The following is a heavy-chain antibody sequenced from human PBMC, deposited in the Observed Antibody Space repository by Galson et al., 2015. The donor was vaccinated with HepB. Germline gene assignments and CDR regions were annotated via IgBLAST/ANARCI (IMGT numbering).Heavy chain of an antibody. J-gene: IGHJ5*02. Sequence: VKVSCKVSGYTFTDYYMHWVQQAPGKGLEWMGLVDPEDGETIYAEKFQGRVTITADTSTDTAYMELSSLRSEDTAVYYCATDRPAGIAVAGTGRAWFDPGGQGALVTPSS. V-gene: IGHV1-69-2*01. CDR1: GYTFTDYY. CDR3: ATDRPAGIAVAGTGRAWFDP. D-gene: IGHD6-19*01. CDR2: VDPEDGET.